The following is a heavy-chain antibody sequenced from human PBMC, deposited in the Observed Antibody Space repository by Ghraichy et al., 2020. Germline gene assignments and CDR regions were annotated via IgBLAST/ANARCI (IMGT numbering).Heavy chain of an antibody. Sequence: SVKVSCKASGGTFSSYAISWVRQSPGQGLEWMGGIIPIFGTANYAQKFQGRVTITADESTSTAYMELSSLRSEDTAVYYCARGRWLQPGIFDYWGQGTLVTVSS. CDR1: GGTFSSYA. D-gene: IGHD5-24*01. J-gene: IGHJ4*02. CDR3: ARGRWLQPGIFDY. CDR2: IIPIFGTA. V-gene: IGHV1-69*13.